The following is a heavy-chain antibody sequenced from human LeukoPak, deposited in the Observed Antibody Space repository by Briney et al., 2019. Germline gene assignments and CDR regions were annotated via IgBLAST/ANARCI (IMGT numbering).Heavy chain of an antibody. CDR2: ISAYNGNT. CDR3: ARGPPQTSRDYVWGSYRWGKSELDY. J-gene: IGHJ4*02. CDR1: GYTFISYG. D-gene: IGHD3-16*02. Sequence: GASVKVSCKASGYTFISYGISWVRQAPGQGLEWMGWISAYNGNTHYAQKLQGRVTMTTDTSTSTAYMELRSLRSDDTAVYYCARGPPQTSRDYVWGSYRWGKSELDYWGQGTLVTVSS. V-gene: IGHV1-18*01.